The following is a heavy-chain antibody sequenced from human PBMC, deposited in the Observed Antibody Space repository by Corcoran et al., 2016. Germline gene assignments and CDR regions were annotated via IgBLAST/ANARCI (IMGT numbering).Heavy chain of an antibody. CDR1: GFTFNTYW. CDR3: GRGSSGRNVGFFDR. J-gene: IGHJ4*02. D-gene: IGHD1-26*01. V-gene: IGHV3-7*04. Sequence: EVQLVESGGGLVQPGGSLKLSCAASGFTFNTYWMTWVRQAPGKGLEWVANIKQDGNEKYYVDSVKGRFTISRDNAKNSLYLQMNSLRVEDTAVYYCGRGSSGRNVGFFDRWGQGTLVTVSS. CDR2: IKQDGNEK.